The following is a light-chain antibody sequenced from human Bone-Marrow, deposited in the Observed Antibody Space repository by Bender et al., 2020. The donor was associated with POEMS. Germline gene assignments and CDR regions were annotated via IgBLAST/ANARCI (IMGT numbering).Light chain of an antibody. V-gene: IGLV2-23*02. CDR1: SRDIGSDKF. Sequence: QSALTQPASVSGSPGQSITISCTGTSRDIGSDKFVSWYQHHPGKAPKLMIHEVSERPSGVSNRFSGSKSGNTASLTVSGLQAEDEADYYCSSYSNTGTLVFGGGTRVTAL. CDR3: SSYSNTGTLV. CDR2: EVS. J-gene: IGLJ2*01.